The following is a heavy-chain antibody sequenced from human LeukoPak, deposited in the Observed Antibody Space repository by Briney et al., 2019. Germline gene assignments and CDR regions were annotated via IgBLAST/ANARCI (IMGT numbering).Heavy chain of an antibody. CDR3: ARELAELEHYYFDY. J-gene: IGHJ4*02. D-gene: IGHD1/OR15-1a*01. V-gene: IGHV4-38-2*02. CDR2: IWHTGST. Sequence: SETLSLTCTVSGYSINSGYYWGWIRQPPGKGLEWIGSIWHTGSTYYNPSLKSRVTISVDTSKNQFSLKLSSVTAADTAVYYCARELAELEHYYFDYWGQGTLVTVSS. CDR1: GYSINSGYY.